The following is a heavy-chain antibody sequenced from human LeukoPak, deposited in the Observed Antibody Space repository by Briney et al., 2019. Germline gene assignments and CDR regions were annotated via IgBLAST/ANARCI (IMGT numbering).Heavy chain of an antibody. V-gene: IGHV4-59*01. Sequence: SETLSLTCTVSVGSISTYYWSWIRQPPGKGLEWIGYIYYSGSTNYDPSLKSRVTISVDTSKNQFSLNLSSVTAADTAVYYCARSERYNSGWYFYFDYWGQGTLVTVSS. CDR3: ARSERYNSGWYFYFDY. CDR2: IYYSGST. J-gene: IGHJ4*02. D-gene: IGHD6-19*01. CDR1: VGSISTYY.